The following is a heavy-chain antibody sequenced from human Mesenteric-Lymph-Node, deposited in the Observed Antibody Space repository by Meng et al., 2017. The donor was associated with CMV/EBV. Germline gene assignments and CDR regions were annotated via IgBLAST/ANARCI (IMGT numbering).Heavy chain of an antibody. Sequence: GESLKISCAASGFIISSYSMNWVRQAPGKGLEWVSSISSSSSYIYYADSVKGRFTISRDNAKNSLYLQMNSLRAEDTAVYYCAGGPSYYYDSSGYYSPPFDYWGQGTLVTVSS. D-gene: IGHD3-22*01. V-gene: IGHV3-21*01. CDR1: GFIISSYS. CDR2: ISSSSSYI. CDR3: AGGPSYYYDSSGYYSPPFDY. J-gene: IGHJ4*02.